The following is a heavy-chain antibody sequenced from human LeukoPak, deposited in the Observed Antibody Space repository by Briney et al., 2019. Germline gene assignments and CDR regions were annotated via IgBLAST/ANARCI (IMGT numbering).Heavy chain of an antibody. V-gene: IGHV3-21*01. D-gene: IGHD6-19*01. Sequence: GGSVRLSCAASGFTFSSYSMNWVRQAPGKGLEWVSSISSSSSYIYYADSVKGRFTISRDNAKNSLYLQMSSLRAEDTAVYYCARDGGAVAGKGAFDYWGQGTLVTVSS. CDR3: ARDGGAVAGKGAFDY. J-gene: IGHJ4*02. CDR1: GFTFSSYS. CDR2: ISSSSSYI.